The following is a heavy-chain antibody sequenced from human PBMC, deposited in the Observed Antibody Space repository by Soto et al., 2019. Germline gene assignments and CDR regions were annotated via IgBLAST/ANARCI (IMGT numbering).Heavy chain of an antibody. Sequence: EVQLLESGGGLVQPGGSLRLSCAPSGFTFSTYAMSWVRQAPGKGLEWVSIIRAGGGSIYYADSVKGRFNISRDNSRNTMYLQMSSLRAEDTAVYYCAKAYSSSYYYFSMDVWGKGATVTVSS. J-gene: IGHJ6*03. V-gene: IGHV3-23*01. CDR1: GFTFSTYA. CDR3: AKAYSSSYYYFSMDV. D-gene: IGHD6-6*01. CDR2: IRAGGGSI.